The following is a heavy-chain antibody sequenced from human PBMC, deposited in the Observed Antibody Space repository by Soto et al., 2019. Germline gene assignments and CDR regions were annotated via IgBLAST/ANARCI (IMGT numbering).Heavy chain of an antibody. J-gene: IGHJ6*03. V-gene: IGHV4-39*01. D-gene: IGHD3-10*01. CDR3: ARLTSGLWFYYYYMDV. CDR1: GGSISSSSYY. CDR2: IYYSGST. Sequence: SETLSLTCTVSGGSISSSSYYWGWIRQPPGKGLEWIGSIYYSGSTYYNPSLKSRVTISVDTSKNQFSLKLSSVTAADTAVYYCARLTSGLWFYYYYMDVWGKGTTVTVSS.